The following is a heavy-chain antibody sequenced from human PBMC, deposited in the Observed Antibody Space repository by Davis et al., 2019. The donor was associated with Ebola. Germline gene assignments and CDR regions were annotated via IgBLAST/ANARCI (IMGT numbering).Heavy chain of an antibody. CDR3: AREGGYCSSTSCLYWYFDL. CDR2: ISGSGGST. Sequence: PGGSLRLSCAASGFTFSSYAMSWVRQAPGKGLEWVSAISGSGGSTYYADSVKGRFTISRDNSKNTLYLQMNSLRAEDTAVYYCAREGGYCSSTSCLYWYFDLWGRGTLVTVSS. CDR1: GFTFSSYA. J-gene: IGHJ2*01. V-gene: IGHV3-23*01. D-gene: IGHD2-2*01.